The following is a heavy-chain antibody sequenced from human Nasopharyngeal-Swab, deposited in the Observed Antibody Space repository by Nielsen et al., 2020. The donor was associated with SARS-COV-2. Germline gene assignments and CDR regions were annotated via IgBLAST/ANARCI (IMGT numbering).Heavy chain of an antibody. J-gene: IGHJ6*03. CDR3: ARAPGVDYYYYMDV. CDR1: GYTFTNYG. CDR2: INPGTVNT. Sequence: ASVKVSCKLSGYTFTNYGIHWVRQAPGQRLEWMGWINPGTVNTKYSQKFQGRVTISRDTSASTAYMELSSLRPEDTAVYYCARAPGVDYYYYMDVWGNGTTVTVSS. V-gene: IGHV1-3*01.